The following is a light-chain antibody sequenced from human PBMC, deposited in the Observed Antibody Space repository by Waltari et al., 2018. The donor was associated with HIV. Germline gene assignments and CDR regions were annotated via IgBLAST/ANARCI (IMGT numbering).Light chain of an antibody. V-gene: IGLV3-1*01. Sequence: SSDWSQPPSVSVSSGHTVTITCSGDNLGHKHVYWYQQRPGQSPVLVMSQNDKRPSGIPERFPGSKSGNTASLTISGTQTLDEATYYCQAWTSPGSIFGGGTILTVL. J-gene: IGLJ2*01. CDR1: NLGHKH. CDR2: QND. CDR3: QAWTSPGSI.